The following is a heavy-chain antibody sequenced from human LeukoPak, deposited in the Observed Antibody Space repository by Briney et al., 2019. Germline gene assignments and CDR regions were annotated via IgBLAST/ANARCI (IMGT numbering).Heavy chain of an antibody. CDR1: GGTFSSYG. CDR3: ARDGSTLRFLEWFY. Sequence: ASVKVSCKPSGGTFSSYGISWVRQAPGQGLEWMGGIIPIFGAANYAQKFQGRVTITTDESTRTAYMELSSLRSDDTAVYYCARDGSTLRFLEWFYWGQGTLVTVSS. CDR2: IIPIFGAA. V-gene: IGHV1-69*05. J-gene: IGHJ4*02. D-gene: IGHD3-3*01.